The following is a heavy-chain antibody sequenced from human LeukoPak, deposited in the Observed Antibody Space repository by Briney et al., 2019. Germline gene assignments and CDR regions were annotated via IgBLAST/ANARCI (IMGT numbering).Heavy chain of an antibody. J-gene: IGHJ4*02. V-gene: IGHV3-23*01. CDR1: GFTFSTYS. CDR3: AKDAQGEGGLTHVDC. CDR2: ISGSGVST. Sequence: GGSLRLSCAASGFTFSTYSMNWVRQPPGKGLEWVSGISGSGVSTYYADSVKGRFTISSDNSKNALYLQMNSLRAEDTAVYYCAKDAQGEGGLTHVDCWGQGTLVTVSS. D-gene: IGHD3-16*01.